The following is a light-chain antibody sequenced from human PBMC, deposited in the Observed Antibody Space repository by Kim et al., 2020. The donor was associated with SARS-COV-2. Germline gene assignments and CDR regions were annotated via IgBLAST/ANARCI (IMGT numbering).Light chain of an antibody. CDR3: CSYAGSSTYV. J-gene: IGLJ1*01. CDR2: EGS. V-gene: IGLV2-23*01. CDR1: SSDVGSYNL. Sequence: QSALTQPASVSGSPGQSITIPCTGTSSDVGSYNLVYLYQQHPGKASKLMIYEGSKRPSGVTHRFSGSKSGNTASLTISGLQAEDEADDYCCSYAGSSTYVFGTETRSPS.